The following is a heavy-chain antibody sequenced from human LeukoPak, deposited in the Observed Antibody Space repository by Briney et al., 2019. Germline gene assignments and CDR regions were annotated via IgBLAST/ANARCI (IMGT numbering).Heavy chain of an antibody. D-gene: IGHD3-22*01. Sequence: SVKVSCKASGGTFTSYAFSWVRRAPGQGLEWMGRIIPLIGVTDSAQKFRDRVTITADKSTSTAYMELTSLRSEDTAVYYCATYNVDNYDTSDGMDVWGQGTSVTVSS. CDR3: ATYNVDNYDTSDGMDV. CDR1: GGTFTSYA. V-gene: IGHV1-69*04. J-gene: IGHJ6*02. CDR2: IIPLIGVT.